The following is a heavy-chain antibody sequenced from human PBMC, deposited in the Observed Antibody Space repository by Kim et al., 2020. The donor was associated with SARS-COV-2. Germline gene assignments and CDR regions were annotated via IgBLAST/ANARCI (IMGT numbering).Heavy chain of an antibody. CDR2: ISRSGAT. Sequence: SETLSLTCAVCGGSLSGYYWTWIRQPPGKGLEWIGEISRSGATNYNPSLKSRVLISVDTSNSLFSLGLNSVTTADTATYYCARGRSEYFGSGRARYFDLWGRGSLVTVPS. D-gene: IGHD3-10*01. CDR3: ARGRSEYFGSGRARYFDL. CDR1: GGSLSGYY. V-gene: IGHV4-34*01. J-gene: IGHJ2*01.